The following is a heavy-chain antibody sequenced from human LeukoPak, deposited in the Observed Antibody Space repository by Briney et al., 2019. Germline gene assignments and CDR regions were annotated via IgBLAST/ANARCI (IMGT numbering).Heavy chain of an antibody. V-gene: IGHV4-4*07. D-gene: IGHD1-7*01. CDR1: GGSISSYY. Sequence: KSSETLSLTCTVSGGSISSYYWSWIRQPAGKGLEWIGRIYTSGSTNYNPSLKSRVTISVDTSKNQFSLKLSSVTAADTAVYYCARGHLWNWNYGGGFDYWGQGTLVTVSS. CDR3: ARGHLWNWNYGGGFDY. CDR2: IYTSGST. J-gene: IGHJ4*02.